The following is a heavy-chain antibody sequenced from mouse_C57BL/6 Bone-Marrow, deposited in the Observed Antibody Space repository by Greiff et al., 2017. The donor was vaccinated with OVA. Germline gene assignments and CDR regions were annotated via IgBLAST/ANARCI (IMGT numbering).Heavy chain of an antibody. Sequence: VQLQQSGAELVRPGASVKLSCTASGFNIKDDYMHWVKQSPEQGLEWIGWIDPENGDTEYALKFQGKDTIPADTSTNTANLQLSSLTPEDTAVYHYTNPRRRQQPEDKDCRGQGASVNAAS. CDR1: GFNIKDDY. CDR3: TNPRRRQQPEDKDC. CDR2: IDPENGDT. D-gene: IGHD6-1*01. V-gene: IGHV14-4*01. J-gene: IGHJ4*01.